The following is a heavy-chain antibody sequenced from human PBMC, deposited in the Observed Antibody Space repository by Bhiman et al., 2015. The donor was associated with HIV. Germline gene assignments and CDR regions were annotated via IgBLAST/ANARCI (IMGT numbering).Heavy chain of an antibody. CDR1: GFPFSAFW. D-gene: IGHD6-19*01. CDR3: AREAVAGTVYFNY. V-gene: IGHV3-7*01. Sequence: EVQLVESGGGLVQPGGSLRLSCAASGFPFSAFWMTWVRQAPGKGLEWVANIKEDGSEKYYVDSVKGRFTISRDNAKNSLYLEMNTLRAEDTGLYYCAREAVAGTVYFNYWGQGTLVTVSS. J-gene: IGHJ4*02. CDR2: IKEDGSEK.